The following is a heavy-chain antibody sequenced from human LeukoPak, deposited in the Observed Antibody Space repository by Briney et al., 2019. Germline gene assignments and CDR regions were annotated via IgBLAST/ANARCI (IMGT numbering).Heavy chain of an antibody. J-gene: IGHJ6*03. CDR1: GYTFTGYY. V-gene: IGHV1-2*02. D-gene: IGHD5-24*01. CDR3: AREGALATSKGAKTYYMDV. CDR2: INPNSGGT. Sequence: ASVKVSCKASGYTFTGYYMHWVRQAPGQGLEWMGWINPNSGGTNYAQKLQGRVTMTRDTSISTAYMELSRLRSDDTAVYYCAREGALATSKGAKTYYMDVWGKGTTVTVSS.